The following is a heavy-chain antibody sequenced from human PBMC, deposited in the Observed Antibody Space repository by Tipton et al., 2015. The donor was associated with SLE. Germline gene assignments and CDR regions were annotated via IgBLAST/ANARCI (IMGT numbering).Heavy chain of an antibody. Sequence: SLRLSCSASGFIFSIYGMHWVRQAPGKGLEWVTLIWFDGSNKYYADSVKGRFTVSRDNSKNTLYLQMNSLRAEDTAVYYCARQMEDGYGVIDYWGQGTLATVTS. CDR3: ARQMEDGYGVIDY. D-gene: IGHD5-24*01. CDR2: IWFDGSNK. J-gene: IGHJ4*02. CDR1: GFIFSIYG. V-gene: IGHV3-33*01.